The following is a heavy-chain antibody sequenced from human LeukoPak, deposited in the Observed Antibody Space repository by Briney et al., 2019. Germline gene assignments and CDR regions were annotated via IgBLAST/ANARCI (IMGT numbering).Heavy chain of an antibody. CDR1: GFTFSSYG. CDR3: AREYSSSWYFYY. CDR2: IWYDGSNK. J-gene: IGHJ4*02. Sequence: GGSLRLSCAASGFTFSSYGMHWVRQAPGKGLEWVAVIWYDGSNKYYANSVKGRFTISRDNSKNTLYLQMNSLRAEDTAVYYCAREYSSSWYFYYWGQGTLVTVSS. D-gene: IGHD6-13*01. V-gene: IGHV3-33*01.